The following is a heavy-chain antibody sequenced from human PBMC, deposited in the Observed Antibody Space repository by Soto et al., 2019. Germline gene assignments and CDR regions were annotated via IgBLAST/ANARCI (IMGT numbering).Heavy chain of an antibody. CDR2: INPNSGGT. V-gene: IGHV1-2*04. J-gene: IGHJ4*02. CDR1: GYTFTGYY. Sequence: ASVKVSCKASGYTFTGYYMHWVRQAPGQGLEWMGWINPNSGGTNYAQKFQGWVTMTRDTSISTAYMELSRLRSDDTAVYYCARNNRKEGARHFDYRGQRTPVTVSS. D-gene: IGHD1-1*01. CDR3: ARNNRKEGARHFDY.